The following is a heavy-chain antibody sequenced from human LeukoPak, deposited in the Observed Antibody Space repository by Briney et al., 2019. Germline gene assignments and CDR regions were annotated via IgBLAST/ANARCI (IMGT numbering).Heavy chain of an antibody. J-gene: IGHJ4*02. D-gene: IGHD4-23*01. Sequence: GGSLRLSCAASGFTFSSYSMNWVRPAPGKGLEWVSSISSSSSYIYYADSVKGRFTISRDNAKNSLYLQMNSLRAEDTAVYYCAKSTVVTPGPPDYWGQGTLVTVSS. CDR1: GFTFSSYS. CDR2: ISSSSSYI. CDR3: AKSTVVTPGPPDY. V-gene: IGHV3-21*01.